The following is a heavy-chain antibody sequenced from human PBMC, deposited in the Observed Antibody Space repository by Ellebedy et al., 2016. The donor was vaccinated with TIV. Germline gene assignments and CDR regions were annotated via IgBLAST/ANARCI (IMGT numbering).Heavy chain of an antibody. J-gene: IGHJ6*02. CDR2: ISGTSSDT. Sequence: GESLKISCVASGFTFSDYYMSWIRQVPGKGLESVSYISGTSSDTNYADSVRGRFTISRDNAKNSLFLQMNSLRAEDTAVYYCAKEAYDILTGSQMYGMDVWGQGTTVTVSS. CDR1: GFTFSDYY. D-gene: IGHD3-9*01. CDR3: AKEAYDILTGSQMYGMDV. V-gene: IGHV3-11*06.